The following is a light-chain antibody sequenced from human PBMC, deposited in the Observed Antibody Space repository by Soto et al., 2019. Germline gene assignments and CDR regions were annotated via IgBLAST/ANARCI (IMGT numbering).Light chain of an antibody. CDR3: QQYNNWPGT. CDR1: QSVSSN. CDR2: GAS. Sequence: EIVMTQSPAPQSVSRGERATLSCRASQSVSSNFAWYQQKTGQAPRILIYGASTRDTGIPARFSGSGSRTEFILTLSRLQSEDFTVDSCQQYNNWPGTFGQGTKVDIK. J-gene: IGKJ1*01. V-gene: IGKV3-15*01.